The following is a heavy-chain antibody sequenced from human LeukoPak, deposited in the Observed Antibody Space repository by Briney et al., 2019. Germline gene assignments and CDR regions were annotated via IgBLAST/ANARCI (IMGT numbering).Heavy chain of an antibody. CDR2: ISGSGGNT. J-gene: IGHJ4*02. CDR3: AKEGSSGCIFDY. V-gene: IGHV3-23*01. Sequence: WGSLTLSCAASGFTFSSYAMSWVRQAPGKWLEWVSTISGSGGNTYYADSVKGRFTISRDNSKNTLYLQMNSLRDEDTAVYYCAKEGSSGCIFDYWGQGTLVTVSS. CDR1: GFTFSSYA. D-gene: IGHD3-22*01.